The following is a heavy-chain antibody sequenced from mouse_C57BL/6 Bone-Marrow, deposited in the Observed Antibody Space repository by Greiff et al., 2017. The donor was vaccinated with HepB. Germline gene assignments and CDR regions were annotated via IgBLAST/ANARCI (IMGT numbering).Heavy chain of an antibody. J-gene: IGHJ4*01. CDR2: INPSSGYT. CDR3: ARHGYAMDY. CDR1: GYTFTSYW. V-gene: IGHV1-7*01. Sequence: VQLVESGAELAKPGASVKLSCKASGYTFTSYWMHWVKQRPGQGLEWIGYINPSSGYTKYNQKFKDKATLTANKASRPADMQLSSLTSEDAAVYYYARHGYAMDYWGRGTSVTVSS.